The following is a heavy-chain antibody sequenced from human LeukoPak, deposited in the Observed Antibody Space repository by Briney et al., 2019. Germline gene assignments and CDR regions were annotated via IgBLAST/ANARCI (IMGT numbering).Heavy chain of an antibody. D-gene: IGHD5-12*01. CDR3: ARDSRGSGSRWFDP. CDR2: ISYDGSNK. CDR1: GFTFSSYG. V-gene: IGHV3-30*03. Sequence: PGRSLRLSCAASGFTFSSYGMHWVRQAPGKGPEWVAVISYDGSNKYYADSVKGRFTISRDNSKNTLYLQMNSLRAEDTAVYYCARDSRGSGSRWFDPWGQGTLVTVSS. J-gene: IGHJ5*02.